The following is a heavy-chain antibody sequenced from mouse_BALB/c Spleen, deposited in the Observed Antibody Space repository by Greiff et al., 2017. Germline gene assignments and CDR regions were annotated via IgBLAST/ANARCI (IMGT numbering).Heavy chain of an antibody. CDR1: GFTFSSYA. Sequence: EVKLMESGGGLVKPGGSLKLSCAASGFTFSSYAMSWVRQTPEKRLEWVATISSGGSYTYYPDSVKGRFTISRDNAKNTLYLQMSSLRSEDTAMYYCARQGVRRAMDYWGQGTSVTVSS. CDR2: ISSGGSYT. V-gene: IGHV5-9-3*01. D-gene: IGHD2-14*01. J-gene: IGHJ4*01. CDR3: ARQGVRRAMDY.